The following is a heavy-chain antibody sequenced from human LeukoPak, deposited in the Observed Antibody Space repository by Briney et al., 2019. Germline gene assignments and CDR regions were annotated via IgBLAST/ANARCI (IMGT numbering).Heavy chain of an antibody. CDR3: AKDRGELPTFDY. Sequence: GGSLRLSCAASGFTFSTYAMHWVRQAPGKGLGWVAFIRYDGSNKYYADSVKGRFTISRDNSKNTLYLEMNSLRAEDTAVYYCAKDRGELPTFDYWGQGTLVTVSS. V-gene: IGHV3-30*02. J-gene: IGHJ4*02. D-gene: IGHD1-26*01. CDR1: GFTFSTYA. CDR2: IRYDGSNK.